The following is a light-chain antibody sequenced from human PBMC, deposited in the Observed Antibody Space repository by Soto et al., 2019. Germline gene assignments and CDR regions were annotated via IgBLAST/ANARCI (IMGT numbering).Light chain of an antibody. CDR3: QQYGSTPT. CDR2: GAS. CDR1: QSVSSNY. V-gene: IGKV3-20*01. J-gene: IGKJ5*01. Sequence: EIVFTQSPGTLSLSPGERATLSCRASQSVSSNYLAWFQRKPGQAPRLLIYGASNRATSIPDRFSGSGSGTDFTLTISRLEPEDFAVYYCQQYGSTPTFGQGTRLEIK.